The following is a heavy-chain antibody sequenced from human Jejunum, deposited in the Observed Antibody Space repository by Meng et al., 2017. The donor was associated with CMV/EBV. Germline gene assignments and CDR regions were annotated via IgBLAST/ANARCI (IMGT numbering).Heavy chain of an antibody. CDR3: ANSYDSSGYPTFDF. V-gene: IGHV3-23*01. Sequence: SVFTFRGYSLAWVRQAPGNGLVWVSGITPSGTTTYYANSVKIRFTISRDNSKNTLCLQSNTLRTEDTAVYTCANSYDSSGYPTFDFWGQGTLVTVSS. D-gene: IGHD3-22*01. CDR1: VFTFRGYS. CDR2: ITPSGTTT. J-gene: IGHJ4*02.